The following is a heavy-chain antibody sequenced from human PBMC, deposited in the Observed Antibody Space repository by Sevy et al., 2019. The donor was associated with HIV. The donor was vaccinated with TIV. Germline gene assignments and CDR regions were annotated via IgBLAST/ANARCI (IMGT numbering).Heavy chain of an antibody. D-gene: IGHD5-12*01. V-gene: IGHV3-64D*06. CDR3: VKEHRLRSPPDLVAHSQTFDY. J-gene: IGHJ4*02. CDR2: ISSNGGST. Sequence: QLGGSLRLSCSASGFTFSSYAMHWVRQAPGKGLEYVSAISSNGGSTYYADSVKGRFTISRDNSKNTLYLQMSSLRAEDTAVYYCVKEHRLRSPPDLVAHSQTFDYWGQGTLVTVSS. CDR1: GFTFSSYA.